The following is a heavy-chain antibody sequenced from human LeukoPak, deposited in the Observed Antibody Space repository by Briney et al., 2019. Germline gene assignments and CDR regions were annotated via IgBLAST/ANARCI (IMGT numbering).Heavy chain of an antibody. V-gene: IGHV7-4-1*02. CDR2: INTNTGNP. J-gene: IGHJ6*02. CDR3: ASLMTTPYYYYGMDV. Sequence: ASVKVSCKASGYTFTSYAMNWVRQAPGQGLEWMGWINTNTGNPTYAQGFTGRFVFSLDTSVSTAYLQISSLEAEDTAVYYCASLMTTPYYYYGMDVWGQGTTVTVSS. D-gene: IGHD4-11*01. CDR1: GYTFTSYA.